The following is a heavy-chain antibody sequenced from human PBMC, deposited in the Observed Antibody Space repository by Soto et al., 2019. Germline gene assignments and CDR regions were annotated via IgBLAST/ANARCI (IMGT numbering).Heavy chain of an antibody. CDR1: GYTFTDYF. CDR3: ASGRGLTAYYYYYGRDV. D-gene: IGHD1-26*01. Sequence: ASVKVSCKASGYTFTDYFIHWVRQAPGQGLEWMGWINPKSGGTNYAPNFQGRVTMTRDTSISTAYMELSRLRSDDTAVYYCASGRGLTAYYYYYGRDVWGPGTTVTVSS. CDR2: INPKSGGT. J-gene: IGHJ6*02. V-gene: IGHV1-2*02.